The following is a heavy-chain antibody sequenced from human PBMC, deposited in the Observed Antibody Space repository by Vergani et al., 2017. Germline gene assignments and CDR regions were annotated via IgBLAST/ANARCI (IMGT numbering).Heavy chain of an antibody. CDR3: AKFLGDGGPYYGMDV. D-gene: IGHD3-16*01. V-gene: IGHV3-15*01. Sequence: EVQLVESGGGLVKPGGSLRLSCAASGFTFSNAWMSWVRQAPGKGLEWVGRIKSKTDGGTTDYAAPVKGRFTISRDDSKNTLYLQMNSLKTEDTAVYYCAKFLGDGGPYYGMDVWGQGTTVTVSS. CDR2: IKSKTDGGTT. J-gene: IGHJ6*02. CDR1: GFTFSNAW.